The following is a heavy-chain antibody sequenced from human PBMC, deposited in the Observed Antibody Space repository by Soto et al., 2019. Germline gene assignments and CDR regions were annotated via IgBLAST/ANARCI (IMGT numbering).Heavy chain of an antibody. Sequence: ASVKISCKTSWYTWSIYDINCVLQSAGKGLEWMGWVSGHTGHTNYAQKFQGRLTMTKDTSTTTAYMELRSLTSDDTAVYYCARPNKVGSTCFDPSGRGTLVTVSS. CDR2: VSGHTGHT. CDR3: ARPNKVGSTCFDP. CDR1: WYTWSIYD. J-gene: IGHJ5*02. D-gene: IGHD6-13*01. V-gene: IGHV1-18*01.